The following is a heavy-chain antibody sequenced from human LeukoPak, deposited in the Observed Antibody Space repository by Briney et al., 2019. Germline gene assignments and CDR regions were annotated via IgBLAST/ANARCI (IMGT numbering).Heavy chain of an antibody. CDR1: GYTFTGYY. CDR3: ARDRSGSYEVDY. CDR2: INPNGGGT. V-gene: IGHV1-2*02. Sequence: ASVKVSCKASGYTFTGYYMHWVRQAPGQGLEWMGWINPNGGGTNYAQKFQGRVTMTRDTSISTAYMELSRLRSDDTAVYYCARDRSGSYEVDYWGQGTLVTVSS. J-gene: IGHJ4*02. D-gene: IGHD1-26*01.